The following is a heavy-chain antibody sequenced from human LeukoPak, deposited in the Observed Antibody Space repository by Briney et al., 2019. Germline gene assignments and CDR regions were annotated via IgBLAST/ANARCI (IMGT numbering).Heavy chain of an antibody. CDR1: GITFSTYW. CDR3: VRRYCSGGSCYGRVY. D-gene: IGHD2-15*01. CDR2: INSEGSTI. V-gene: IGHV3-74*01. J-gene: IGHJ4*02. Sequence: QPGGSLRLSCAGSGITFSTYWMHWVRQAPGKGLVWVSRINSEGSTISYADSVKGRFTISRDNAENSVHLQMNSLRAEDTAVYYCVRRYCSGGSCYGRVYWGQGTLVTVSS.